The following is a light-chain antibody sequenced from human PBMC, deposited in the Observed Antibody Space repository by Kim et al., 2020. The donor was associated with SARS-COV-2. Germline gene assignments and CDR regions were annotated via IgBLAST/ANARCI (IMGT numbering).Light chain of an antibody. J-gene: IGKJ4*01. V-gene: IGKV2-28*01. CDR1: QRLLHSNGYNY. CDR3: MQALQTPLT. Sequence: PASLSCRSSQRLLHSNGYNYLGWYLEKAGQSPQLLIHLVSKRASGVPDRFSGSGSGTGFTLKINRVEAEDVGVYFCMQALQTPLTFGGGTKVDIK. CDR2: LVS.